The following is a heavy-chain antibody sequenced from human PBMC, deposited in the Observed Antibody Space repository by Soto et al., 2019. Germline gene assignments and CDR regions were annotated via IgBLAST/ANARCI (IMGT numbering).Heavy chain of an antibody. CDR3: ARGRDIVVVVAATGKAFEN. V-gene: IGHV4-34*01. CDR1: GGSFSGYY. Sequence: QVQLQQWGAGLLKPSETLSLTCAVYGGSFSGYYWSWIRQPPGKGLEWIGEINHSGSTNYNPTLKYRVTITVDTAKNQFSLKLSSVTVADTAVYYCARGRDIVVVVAATGKAFENWGQGTMVTVSS. J-gene: IGHJ3*02. D-gene: IGHD2-15*01. CDR2: INHSGST.